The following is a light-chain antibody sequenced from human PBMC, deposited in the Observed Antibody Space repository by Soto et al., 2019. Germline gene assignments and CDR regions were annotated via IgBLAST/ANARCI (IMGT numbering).Light chain of an antibody. V-gene: IGKV1-8*01. Sequence: AIRMTQSPSSFSASTGDRVTITCRATQGISNYLAWYQQKPGKAPKLLIYRASVLESGVPSRFIGGGSGTNFSLTISYLQSEDFATYYCQQYNIFPQTFGQGTKLEIK. CDR1: QGISNY. J-gene: IGKJ2*01. CDR3: QQYNIFPQT. CDR2: RAS.